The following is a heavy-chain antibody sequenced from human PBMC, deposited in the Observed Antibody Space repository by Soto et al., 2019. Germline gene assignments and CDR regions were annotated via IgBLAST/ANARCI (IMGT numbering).Heavy chain of an antibody. CDR2: ISNGNSTP. J-gene: IGHJ5*01. CDR3: VTGESRSLSYWFDS. V-gene: IGHV3-48*01. D-gene: IGHD4-17*01. Sequence: EVYLVESGGNLVQPGGSLRLSCAASGFSFSDYSMTWVRQAPGKGLEWMAYISNGNSTPYYADSVRGRFTVSRDNAERTLYLQMCSPRAEDTALYYCVTGESRSLSYWFDSWAQGPLVTVPS. CDR1: GFSFSDYS.